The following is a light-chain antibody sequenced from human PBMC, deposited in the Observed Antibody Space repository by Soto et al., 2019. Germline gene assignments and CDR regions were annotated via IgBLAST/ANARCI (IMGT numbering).Light chain of an antibody. Sequence: IQMTQSPSSLSASVGDRVVITCRASQGIRNDLGWYQQKPGKAPKLLIYAASSLQSGVPSRFSGSGSGTDFTLTISSLQPEDFGTHYCIQDYNYPRTFGQGTKVEIX. CDR1: QGIRND. V-gene: IGKV1-6*01. CDR2: AAS. CDR3: IQDYNYPRT. J-gene: IGKJ1*01.